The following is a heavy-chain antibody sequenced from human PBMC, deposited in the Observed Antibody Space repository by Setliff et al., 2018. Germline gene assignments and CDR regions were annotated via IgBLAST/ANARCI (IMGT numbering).Heavy chain of an antibody. CDR3: ATGVFFLGYCSSTSCQLDY. D-gene: IGHD2-2*01. CDR2: MNPNSGNT. J-gene: IGHJ4*02. CDR1: GYSFTSYW. V-gene: IGHV1-8*02. Sequence: PGESLKISCKGSGYSFTSYWIGWVRQATGQGLEWMGWMNPNSGNTGYAQKFQGRVTMTRNTSISTAYMELSSLRSEDTAVYYCATGVFFLGYCSSTSCQLDYWGQGTLVTVSS.